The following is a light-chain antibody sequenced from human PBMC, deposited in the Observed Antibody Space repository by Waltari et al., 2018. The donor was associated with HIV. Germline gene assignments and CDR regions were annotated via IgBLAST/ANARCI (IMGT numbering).Light chain of an antibody. CDR1: NSDIGGYNY. J-gene: IGLJ2*01. CDR3: SSYADKNGFYVV. Sequence: QSALTQPPSASGSPGQSVTISCTGTNSDIGGYNYVSWYQQHPGKAPKLVISEVSKRPSGVPLRCSGSKSGTTASLTVSGLQADDEADYYCSSYADKNGFYVVFGGGTKLTVL. CDR2: EVS. V-gene: IGLV2-8*01.